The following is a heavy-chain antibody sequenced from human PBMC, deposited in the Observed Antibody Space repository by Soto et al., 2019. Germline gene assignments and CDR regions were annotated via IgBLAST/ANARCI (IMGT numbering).Heavy chain of an antibody. Sequence: LSVTCSVYGGLFSDNSWIWIRQPPGKGLEWIGEINHSGSTNYNPSLKSRGTISVDTSNNQFSLKLSSVTAADTAVYYCAGGGNTQTVTYWGQGTLVTVYS. J-gene: IGHJ4*02. CDR3: AGGGNTQTVTY. CDR2: INHSGST. D-gene: IGHD4-17*01. V-gene: IGHV4-34*01. CDR1: GGLFSDNS.